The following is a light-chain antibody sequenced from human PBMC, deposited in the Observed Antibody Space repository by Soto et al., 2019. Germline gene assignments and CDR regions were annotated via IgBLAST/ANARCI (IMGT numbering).Light chain of an antibody. Sequence: QSALTQPASVSGSPGQAITISCTGTSSDVGGYNYVSWYQQHPGKAPKLIIYEVSNRPPGVSNRFSGSKSGNTASLTISGLQAEDEADYYCNSYTSKSKGVFGTGTKLTVL. CDR1: SSDVGGYNY. V-gene: IGLV2-14*01. CDR3: NSYTSKSKGV. CDR2: EVS. J-gene: IGLJ1*01.